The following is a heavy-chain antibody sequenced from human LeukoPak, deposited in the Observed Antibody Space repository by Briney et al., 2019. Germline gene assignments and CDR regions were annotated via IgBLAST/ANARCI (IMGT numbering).Heavy chain of an antibody. D-gene: IGHD7-27*01. Sequence: ASVTVACKASGFTFTDHYMHWVRQAPGHGLEWMGWVNGNRGDTNYAQNFQDRVTMTRDTSTSTVYMELSRLTVDDTAVYYCARDHDWGVDYWGQGTLVTVSS. V-gene: IGHV1-2*02. CDR1: GFTFTDHY. CDR2: VNGNRGDT. J-gene: IGHJ4*02. CDR3: ARDHDWGVDY.